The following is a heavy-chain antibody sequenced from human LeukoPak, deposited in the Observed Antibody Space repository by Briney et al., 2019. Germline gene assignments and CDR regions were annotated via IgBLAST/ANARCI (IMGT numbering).Heavy chain of an antibody. J-gene: IGHJ4*02. CDR3: ARDLYCSSTSCYDY. Sequence: SETLSLTCTVSGGSISSSSYSWGWIRQPPGKGLEWIGRIYYSVSTYYNPSLKSRVTISVDTSKNQFSLKLSSVTAADTAVYYCARDLYCSSTSCYDYWGQETLVTVSS. V-gene: IGHV4-39*07. CDR1: GGSISSSSYS. CDR2: IYYSVST. D-gene: IGHD2-2*01.